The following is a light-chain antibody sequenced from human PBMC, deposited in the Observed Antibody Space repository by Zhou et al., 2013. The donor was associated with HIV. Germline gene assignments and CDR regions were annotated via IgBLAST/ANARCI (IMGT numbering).Light chain of an antibody. CDR3: QQYGNSPFT. V-gene: IGKV3-20*01. CDR1: HTVTSNY. J-gene: IGKJ3*01. CDR2: GAS. Sequence: EIVLTQSPGTLSLSPGERATLSCRASHTVTSNYLAWYQHRPGQGPKVLIFGASTRANGIPDRFSGSGSGTEFTLTISRLEPEDFAVYYCQQYGNSPFTFGPGTRVNMK.